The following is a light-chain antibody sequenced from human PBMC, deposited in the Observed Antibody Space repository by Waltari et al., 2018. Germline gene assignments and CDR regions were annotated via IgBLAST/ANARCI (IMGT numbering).Light chain of an antibody. CDR1: QSLFSSSNSKTY. V-gene: IGKV4-1*01. CDR3: HHYYIPPLT. CDR2: WAS. J-gene: IGKJ5*01. Sequence: DIVMTQSPDSLAVSLGERATINCKSSQSLFSSSNSKTYIPWDQHKPGQPPKLLIYWASIRASGVPDRFGGGGSGTDFTLTISSLQAEDVAVYYCHHYYIPPLTFGQGTRLEI.